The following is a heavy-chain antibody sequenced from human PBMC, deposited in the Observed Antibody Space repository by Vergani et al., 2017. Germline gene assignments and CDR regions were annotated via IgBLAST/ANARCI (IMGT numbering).Heavy chain of an antibody. V-gene: IGHV3-23*01. CDR2: ISGSGGST. CDR3: AKANPRNSGYDYLYYYHAMDV. CDR1: GFTFNHYA. Sequence: EVQLLESGGDLVQPGGSLRLSCAASGFTFNHYAMNWVRQAPGKGLEWVSGISGSGGSTYYAGSVKGRFTISRDSSKNTLYLQRNSLSAGETAVYYCAKANPRNSGYDYLYYYHAMDVWGQGTTVTVSS. J-gene: IGHJ6*02. D-gene: IGHD5-12*01.